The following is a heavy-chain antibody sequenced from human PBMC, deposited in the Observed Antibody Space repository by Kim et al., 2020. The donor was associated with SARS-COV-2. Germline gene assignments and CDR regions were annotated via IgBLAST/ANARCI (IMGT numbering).Heavy chain of an antibody. J-gene: IGHJ3*02. CDR1: GFTFSSYS. D-gene: IGHD1-26*01. V-gene: IGHV3-21*01. Sequence: GGSLRLSCAASGFTFSSYSMNWVRQAPGKGLEWVSSISSSSSYIYYADSVKGRFTISRDNAKNSLYLQMNSLRAEDTAVYYCARANWELRDAFDIWGQGTMVTVSS. CDR2: ISSSSSYI. CDR3: ARANWELRDAFDI.